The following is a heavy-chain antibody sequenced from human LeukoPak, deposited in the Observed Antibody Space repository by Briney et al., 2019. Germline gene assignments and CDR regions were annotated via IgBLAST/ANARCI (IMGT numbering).Heavy chain of an antibody. V-gene: IGHV4-34*01. J-gene: IGHJ4*02. CDR3: ARAHYGTASPAGGL. CDR1: SGSLSGYY. CDR2: INRSGSA. D-gene: IGHD1-1*01. Sequence: SETLSLTCADYSGSLSGYYWSWIRQPPGRGLEWIGEINRSGSANYNPSLKSRVTVSVDTSKNQFSLKLSSVTAADTAVYYCARAHYGTASPAGGLWGQGTLVTVSS.